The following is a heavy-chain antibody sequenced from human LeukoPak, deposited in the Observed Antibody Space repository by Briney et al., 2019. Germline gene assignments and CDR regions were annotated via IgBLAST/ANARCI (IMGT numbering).Heavy chain of an antibody. D-gene: IGHD5-18*01. CDR2: IYTSGST. J-gene: IGHJ4*02. CDR3: ARDGLYSYGYSYFDY. CDR1: GGSITSYH. V-gene: IGHV4-4*07. Sequence: SETLSLTCTVSGGSITSYHWSWIRQPAGKGLEWIGRIYTSGSTNYNPSLKSRVTMSVDTSKNQFSLKLSSVTAADTAVYYCARDGLYSYGYSYFDYWGQGTLVAVSS.